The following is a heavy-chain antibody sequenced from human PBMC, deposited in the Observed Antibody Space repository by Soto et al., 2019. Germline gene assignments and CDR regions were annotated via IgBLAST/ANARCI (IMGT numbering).Heavy chain of an antibody. CDR1: GGTFSSYA. CDR2: IIPIFGTA. J-gene: IGHJ5*02. Sequence: SVKVSCKASGGTFSSYAISWVRQAPGQGLEWMGGIIPIFGTANYAQKFQGRVTITADESTSTAYMELSSLRSEDTAVYYCARDPIAAAGVSWFDPWGQGTLVTVSS. CDR3: ARDPIAAAGVSWFDP. V-gene: IGHV1-69*13. D-gene: IGHD6-13*01.